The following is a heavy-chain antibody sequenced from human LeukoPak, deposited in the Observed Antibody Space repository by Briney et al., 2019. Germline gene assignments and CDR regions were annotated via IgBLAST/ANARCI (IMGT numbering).Heavy chain of an antibody. CDR3: ASYTVPAAIYYYYMDV. V-gene: IGHV1-69*06. J-gene: IGHJ6*03. CDR2: IIPIFGTA. CDR1: GGTFSSYA. Sequence: ASVKVSCKASGGTFSSYAISWVRQAPGQGLEWMGGIIPIFGTANYAQKFQGRVTITADKSTSTAYMELSSLRSEDTAVYYCASYTVPAAIYYYYMDVWGKGTTVTVSS. D-gene: IGHD2-2*01.